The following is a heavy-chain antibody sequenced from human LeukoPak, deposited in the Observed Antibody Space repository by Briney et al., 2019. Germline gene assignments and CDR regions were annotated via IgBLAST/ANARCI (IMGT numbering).Heavy chain of an antibody. J-gene: IGHJ4*02. D-gene: IGHD6-13*01. Sequence: SETLSLTCAVYGGSFSGYYWSWIRQPPGKGLEWIGEINHSGSTNYNPSLKSRVTISVDTSKNQFSLKLSSVTAADTAVYYCAGAKRNLYSSSWYGYWGQGTLVTVSS. V-gene: IGHV4-34*01. CDR1: GGSFSGYY. CDR2: INHSGST. CDR3: AGAKRNLYSSSWYGY.